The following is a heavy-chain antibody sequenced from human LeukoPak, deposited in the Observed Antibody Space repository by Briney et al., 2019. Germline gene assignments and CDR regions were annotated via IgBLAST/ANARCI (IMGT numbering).Heavy chain of an antibody. CDR1: GYTFTSYG. CDR3: ARITIFGVDVAWFDP. Sequence: ASVKVSCKASGYTFTSYGISWVRQAPGQGLEWVGWISAYNGNTNYAQKVQGRVTMSTDTSTSTAYMELRSLRSDDTAVYYCARITIFGVDVAWFDPWGQGTLVTVSS. CDR2: ISAYNGNT. D-gene: IGHD3-3*01. J-gene: IGHJ5*02. V-gene: IGHV1-18*01.